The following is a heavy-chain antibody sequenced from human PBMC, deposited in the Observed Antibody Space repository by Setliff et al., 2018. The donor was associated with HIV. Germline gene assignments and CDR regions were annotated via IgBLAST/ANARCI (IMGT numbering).Heavy chain of an antibody. D-gene: IGHD6-13*01. J-gene: IGHJ4*02. CDR2: ISGSGGRT. CDR3: VKGYTSTWGPFDY. V-gene: IGHV3-23*01. Sequence: GGSLRLSCAASGFTFSNYAMSWVRQAPGKGLEWVSAISGSGGRTYYADSVRGRFTISRDNAKSSLYLQMSSLRAEDTAVYYCVKGYTSTWGPFDYWGQGTLVTVSS. CDR1: GFTFSNYA.